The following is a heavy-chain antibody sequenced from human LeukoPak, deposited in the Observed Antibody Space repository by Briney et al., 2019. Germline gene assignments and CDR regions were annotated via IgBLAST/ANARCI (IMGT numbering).Heavy chain of an antibody. J-gene: IGHJ4*02. CDR3: ARRPGQQHYFDY. D-gene: IGHD6-13*01. CDR1: GGSISSYY. CDR2: IYYSGST. V-gene: IGHV4-59*08. Sequence: SETLSLTCTVSGGSISSYYWSWIRQPPGKGLEWIGYIYYSGSTNYNPSLKSRVTISVDTSKNQFSLKLSSVTAADTAAYYCARRPGQQHYFDYWGQGTLVTVSS.